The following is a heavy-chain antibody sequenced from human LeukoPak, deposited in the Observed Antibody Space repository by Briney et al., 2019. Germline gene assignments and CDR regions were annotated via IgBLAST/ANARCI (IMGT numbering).Heavy chain of an antibody. CDR3: ARERVVRGVIARDDAFDI. D-gene: IGHD3-10*01. J-gene: IGHJ3*02. CDR1: GGPISSYY. V-gene: IGHV4-59*01. CDR2: IYYSGST. Sequence: PSETLSLTCTVSGGPISSYYWSWIRQPPGKGLEWIGYIYYSGSTNYNPSLKSRVTISVDTSKNQFSLKLSSVTAADTAVYYCARERVVRGVIARDDAFDIWGQGTMVTVSS.